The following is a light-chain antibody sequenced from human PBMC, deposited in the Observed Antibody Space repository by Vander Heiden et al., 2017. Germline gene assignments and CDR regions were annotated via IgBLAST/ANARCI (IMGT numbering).Light chain of an antibody. CDR1: QSVSSN. Sequence: EIVMTQSPATLSVSPGERATLSCRASQSVSSNLAWYKQKPGQAPRLLIYGASTRDTGIPARFSGSGYGKQFTLTISSRQLEDFAVYYCQQYKNWPQCTFGQGTKLEIK. J-gene: IGKJ2*02. CDR2: GAS. CDR3: QQYKNWPQCT. V-gene: IGKV3-15*01.